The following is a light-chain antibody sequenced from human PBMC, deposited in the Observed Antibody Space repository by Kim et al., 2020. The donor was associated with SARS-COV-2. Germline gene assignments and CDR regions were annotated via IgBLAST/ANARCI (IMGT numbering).Light chain of an antibody. CDR3: QQHNGF. CDR1: QSITIV. V-gene: IGKV1-5*01. J-gene: IGKJ4*01. Sequence: TLSASVRDTVTITCLASQSITIVLAWYQQKPGNAPKLLIYLVSNLDSGVPSRFSGSGSGTHFTLTISSLQPDDFASYYCQQHNGFFGGGTKVDIK. CDR2: LVS.